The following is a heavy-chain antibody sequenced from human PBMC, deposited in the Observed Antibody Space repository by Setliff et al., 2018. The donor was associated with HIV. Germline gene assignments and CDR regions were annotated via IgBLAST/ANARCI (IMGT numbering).Heavy chain of an antibody. V-gene: IGHV4-38-2*02. CDR3: VRDRALRFSQSPSLHYFDV. CDR2: IYNSGRA. CDR1: GYSINDGYH. Sequence: SETLSLTCLVFGYSINDGYHWGWIRQSPRKGLEWIGSIYNSGRASYNPSRRSRASLSSDTSKNRFSLRLNPVTAADTAVYYCVRDRALRFSQSPSLHYFDVWGQGILVTVSS. J-gene: IGHJ4*01.